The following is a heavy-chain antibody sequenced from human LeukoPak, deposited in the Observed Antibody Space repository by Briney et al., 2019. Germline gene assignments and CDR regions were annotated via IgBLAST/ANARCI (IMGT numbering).Heavy chain of an antibody. CDR1: GFTFANYA. D-gene: IGHD3-10*02. CDR2: ISGYGDSK. Sequence: PGGSLRISCAASGFTFANYATSWVRQAPGKGLEWVSGISGYGDSKYYAASVNGRFTISRDNSKNTLYLQMNSLGAEDTAVYYCAKARTDMFSLSWFDYWGQGTLVTVS. J-gene: IGHJ4*02. V-gene: IGHV3-23*01. CDR3: AKARTDMFSLSWFDY.